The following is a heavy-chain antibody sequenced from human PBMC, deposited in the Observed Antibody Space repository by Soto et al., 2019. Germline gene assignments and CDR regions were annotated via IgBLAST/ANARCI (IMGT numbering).Heavy chain of an antibody. D-gene: IGHD2-15*01. J-gene: IGHJ4*02. CDR3: ARRGFCSRGTCYSPIDS. V-gene: IGHV4-34*01. CDR1: GGSFSGYY. CDR2: INHSGST. Sequence: QVQLQQWGAGLLKPSETLSLSCAVYGGSFSGYYWGWIRQPPGKGLEWIGEINHSGSTNYNPSLKSRVTISVDTSKNQFAVKVSSVTAADTAVYYCARRGFCSRGTCYSPIDSWGQGNLVTVSS.